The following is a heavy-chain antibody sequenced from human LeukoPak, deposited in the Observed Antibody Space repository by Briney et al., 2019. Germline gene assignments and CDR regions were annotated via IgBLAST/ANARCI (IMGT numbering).Heavy chain of an antibody. CDR2: ISSSSSYI. J-gene: IGHJ6*02. Sequence: GGSLRLSCAASGFTFSSYSMNWVRQVPGEGLEWVSSISSSSSYIYYADSVKGRFTISRDNAKNSLYLQMNSLRAEDTAVYYCAREDIVVVPAAAYYYYGMDVWGQGTTVTVSS. D-gene: IGHD2-2*01. V-gene: IGHV3-21*01. CDR3: AREDIVVVPAAAYYYYGMDV. CDR1: GFTFSSYS.